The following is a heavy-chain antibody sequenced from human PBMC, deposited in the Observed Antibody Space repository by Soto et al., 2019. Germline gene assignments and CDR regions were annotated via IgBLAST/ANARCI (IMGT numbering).Heavy chain of an antibody. CDR3: AGGLPVGALDY. CDR1: GYTFTSYG. V-gene: IGHV1-18*01. D-gene: IGHD1-26*01. J-gene: IGHJ4*02. CDR2: ISANNGNT. Sequence: QVTLVQSGAEVKKPGASVKVSCKASGYTFTSYGISWVRQAPGQGLEWMGWISANNGNTKYAQKLQGRVTMTTDTATSTDYGEPRSLRSDVTAVYYCAGGLPVGALDYRGQGTGVTVSS.